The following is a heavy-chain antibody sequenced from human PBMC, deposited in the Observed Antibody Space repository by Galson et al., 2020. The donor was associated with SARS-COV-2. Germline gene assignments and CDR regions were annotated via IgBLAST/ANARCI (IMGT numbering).Heavy chain of an antibody. D-gene: IGHD3-10*01. CDR2: LNYSGRT. CDR1: GGSIRTTSYY. Sequence: SATLTLTCNVTGGSIRTTSYYWGWIRQPPPKGLESIGTLNYSGRTNCNPSPKSRATISVDTSKNQFSLELSSVTAADKAVYYCASQSTLFLGFGERAAFDIWGQGTMVTVSS. J-gene: IGHJ3*02. CDR3: ASQSTLFLGFGERAAFDI. V-gene: IGHV4-39*01.